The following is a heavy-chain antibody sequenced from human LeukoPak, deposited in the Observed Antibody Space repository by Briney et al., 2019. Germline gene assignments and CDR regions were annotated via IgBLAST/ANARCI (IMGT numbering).Heavy chain of an antibody. J-gene: IGHJ4*02. Sequence: PSETLSLTCTVSGDSISSSSYYWGWIRQPPGKGLEWIGNIYYSGNTYYNPSLKSRVSISVDTSKNHFSLMLNSVTAADTAVYYCARTISPSRGNFGYWGQGTLVTVSS. V-gene: IGHV4-39*02. D-gene: IGHD3-3*02. CDR1: GDSISSSSYY. CDR3: ARTISPSRGNFGY. CDR2: IYYSGNT.